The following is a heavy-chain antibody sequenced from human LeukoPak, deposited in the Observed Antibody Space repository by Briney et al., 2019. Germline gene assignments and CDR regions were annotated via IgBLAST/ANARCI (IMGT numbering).Heavy chain of an antibody. J-gene: IGHJ5*02. CDR2: ISAYNGNT. D-gene: IGHD3-22*01. CDR1: GYTFTSYG. Sequence: ASVKVSCKASGYTFTSYGISWVRQAPGQGLEWMRWISAYNGNTNYAQKLQGRVTMTTDTSTSTAYMELRSLRSDDTAVYYCARSLTRGYYYDSSGYYNWFDPWGQGTLVTVSS. CDR3: ARSLTRGYYYDSSGYYNWFDP. V-gene: IGHV1-18*01.